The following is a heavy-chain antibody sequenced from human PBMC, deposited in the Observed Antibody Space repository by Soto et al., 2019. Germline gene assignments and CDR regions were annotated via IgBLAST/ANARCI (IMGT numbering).Heavy chain of an antibody. Sequence: QVPLVQSGAEVRKPGASVKVSCKVSGYTLTELSFHWVRQAPEKGLEWMGGFSPEDGETVFAQKFQGRVTMTEDTSTDASYMELRSLISEDTAVYYCGASNMLLWTPIDYWGQGTLVTVSS. D-gene: IGHD2-2*01. CDR2: FSPEDGET. J-gene: IGHJ4*02. V-gene: IGHV1-24*01. CDR1: GYTLTELS. CDR3: GASNMLLWTPIDY.